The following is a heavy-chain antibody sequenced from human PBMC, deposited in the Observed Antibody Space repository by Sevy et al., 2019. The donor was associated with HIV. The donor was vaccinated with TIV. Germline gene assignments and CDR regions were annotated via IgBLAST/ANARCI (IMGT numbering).Heavy chain of an antibody. J-gene: IGHJ6*02. CDR1: GFTFSGSA. Sequence: GGSLRLSCAASGFTFSGSAMHWVRQASGKGLEWVGRIRSKANSYATAYAASVKGRFTISRDDSKNTAYLQMNSLKTEDTAVYYCTRRDLAARKYYGMDVWGQGTTVTVSS. CDR2: IRSKANSYAT. V-gene: IGHV3-73*01. D-gene: IGHD6-6*01. CDR3: TRRDLAARKYYGMDV.